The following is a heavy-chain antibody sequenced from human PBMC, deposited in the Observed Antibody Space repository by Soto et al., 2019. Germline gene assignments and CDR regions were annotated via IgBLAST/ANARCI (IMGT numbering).Heavy chain of an antibody. CDR1: GGTFSSYA. V-gene: IGHV1-69*13. J-gene: IGHJ6*02. D-gene: IGHD3-10*01. CDR3: ARDRALSKYYYVSFIYRLTTGRYRMYF. CDR2: IIPIFGIA. Sequence: ASVKVSCKASGGTFSSYAISWVRQAPGQGLEWMGGIIPIFGIANYAQKFQGRVTITADESTSTAYMELSSLRSEDTAVYYCARDRALSKYYYVSFIYRLTTGRYRMYFWGQGSKVPGSS.